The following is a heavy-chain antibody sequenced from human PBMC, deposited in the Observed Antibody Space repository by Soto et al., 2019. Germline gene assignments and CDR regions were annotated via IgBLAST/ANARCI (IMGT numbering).Heavy chain of an antibody. Sequence: PSETLSLTCTVSGGSISTYYWSWIRQPPGKGLECIGYIYYSGSTNYNPSLKSRVTISVDTSKNQFSLKLSSLTAADTAVYYCARTPMGTYYLDYWGQGALVTVS. V-gene: IGHV4-59*01. D-gene: IGHD5-18*01. CDR2: IYYSGST. CDR1: GGSISTYY. J-gene: IGHJ4*02. CDR3: ARTPMGTYYLDY.